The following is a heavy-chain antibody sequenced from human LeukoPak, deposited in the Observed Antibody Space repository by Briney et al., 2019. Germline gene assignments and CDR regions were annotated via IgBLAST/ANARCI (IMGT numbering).Heavy chain of an antibody. V-gene: IGHV3-30*02. J-gene: IGHJ6*03. D-gene: IGHD6-13*01. CDR3: AKAGSSSWSYYYYYYMDV. CDR2: IRYDGSNK. CDR1: GFTFSSYG. Sequence: PGGSLRLSCAASGFTFSSYGMHWVRQAPGKGLEWVAFIRYDGSNKYYADSVKGRFTISRDNSKNTLYLQMNSLRAEDTAVYYCAKAGSSSWSYYYYYYMDVWGKGTTVTISS.